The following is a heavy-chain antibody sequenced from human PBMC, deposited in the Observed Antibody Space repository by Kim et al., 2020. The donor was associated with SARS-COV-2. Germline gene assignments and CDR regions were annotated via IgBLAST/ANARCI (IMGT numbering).Heavy chain of an antibody. CDR1: GYTLTELS. CDR2: FDPEDGET. Sequence: ASVKVSCKVSGYTLTELSMHWVRQAPGKGLEWMGGFDPEDGETIYAQKFQGRVTMTEDTSTDTAYMELSSLRSEDTAVYYCATSFGDYGDYGQFEDYAFDIWGQGTMVTVSS. D-gene: IGHD4-17*01. J-gene: IGHJ3*02. CDR3: ATSFGDYGDYGQFEDYAFDI. V-gene: IGHV1-24*01.